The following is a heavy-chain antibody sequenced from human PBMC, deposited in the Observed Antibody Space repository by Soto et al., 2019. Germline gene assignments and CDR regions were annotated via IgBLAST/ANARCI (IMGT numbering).Heavy chain of an antibody. CDR1: GYTFTSYG. Sequence: QVLLVQSGAEVKKPGASVKVSCKASGYTFTSYGISWVRQAPGQGLEWMGWISAYNGNTNYAQKLQGRVTMTTDTSTSKAYMELRSLRSDDTAVYYCARDRFTSLLGYCSGGSCYPSDYWGQGTLVTVSS. J-gene: IGHJ4*02. V-gene: IGHV1-18*01. CDR2: ISAYNGNT. CDR3: ARDRFTSLLGYCSGGSCYPSDY. D-gene: IGHD2-15*01.